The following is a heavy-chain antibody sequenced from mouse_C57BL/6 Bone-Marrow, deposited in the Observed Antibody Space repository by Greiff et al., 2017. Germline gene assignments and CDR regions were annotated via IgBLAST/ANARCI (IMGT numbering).Heavy chain of an antibody. J-gene: IGHJ4*01. CDR2: IHPSDSDT. D-gene: IGHD2-5*01. Sequence: QVQLQQPGAELVKPGASVKVSCKASGYTFTSYWMHWVKQRPGQGLEWIGRIHPSDSDTNYNQKFKGKDTLTVDKSSSTAYVQLSSLTSEDSAVYYCAITYSNPYYYAMDYWGQGTSVTVSS. CDR3: AITYSNPYYYAMDY. CDR1: GYTFTSYW. V-gene: IGHV1-74*01.